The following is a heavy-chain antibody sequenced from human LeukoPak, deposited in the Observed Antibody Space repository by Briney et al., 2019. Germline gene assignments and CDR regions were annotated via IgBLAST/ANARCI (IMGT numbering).Heavy chain of an antibody. CDR1: GYTFTSYY. J-gene: IGHJ4*02. Sequence: GASVKVSCKASGYTFTSYYMHWVRQAPGQGLEWMGIINPSGGSTSYAQKSQGRVTTTRDTSTSTVYMELSSLRSEDTAVYYCAIEKYGDYDFDYWGQGTLVTVSS. D-gene: IGHD4-17*01. CDR2: INPSGGST. CDR3: AIEKYGDYDFDY. V-gene: IGHV1-46*01.